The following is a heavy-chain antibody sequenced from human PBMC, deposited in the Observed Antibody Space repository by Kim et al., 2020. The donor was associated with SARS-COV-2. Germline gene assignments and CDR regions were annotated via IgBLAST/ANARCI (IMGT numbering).Heavy chain of an antibody. V-gene: IGHV1-18*01. Sequence: TNYAQQLQARVTMTTDTSTSTAYMELRSLRSDDTAVYYCASRGDYGENGYWGQGTLVTVSS. CDR2: T. D-gene: IGHD4-17*01. CDR3: ASRGDYGENGY. J-gene: IGHJ4*02.